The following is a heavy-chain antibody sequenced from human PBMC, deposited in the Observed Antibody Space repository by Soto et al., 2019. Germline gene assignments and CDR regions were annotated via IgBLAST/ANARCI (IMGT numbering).Heavy chain of an antibody. Sequence: ASVKVSCKASGYTFTSYYIHWVRQAPGRGLDWMGIINPSGGSTDYAQKFQGRVAMTSDASTSTVYMELSSLRSEDTAVYYCAKERGRATAGEYYYYGMDVSGQGTTVTVSS. CDR2: INPSGGST. V-gene: IGHV1-46*01. J-gene: IGHJ6*02. D-gene: IGHD6-13*01. CDR1: GYTFTSYY. CDR3: AKERGRATAGEYYYYGMDV.